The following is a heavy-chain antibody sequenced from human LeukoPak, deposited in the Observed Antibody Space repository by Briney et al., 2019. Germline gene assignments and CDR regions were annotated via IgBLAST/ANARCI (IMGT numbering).Heavy chain of an antibody. J-gene: IGHJ3*02. Sequence: ESGGGVVQPGRSLRLSCAASGFTFSSYGMHWVRQAPGKGLEWVAVISYDGSNKYYAGSVKGRFTICRDNSKNTLYLQMNSLRAEDTAVYYCARSYYDILTGYSDAFDIWGQGTMVTVSS. CDR2: ISYDGSNK. V-gene: IGHV3-30*03. CDR1: GFTFSSYG. CDR3: ARSYYDILTGYSDAFDI. D-gene: IGHD3-9*01.